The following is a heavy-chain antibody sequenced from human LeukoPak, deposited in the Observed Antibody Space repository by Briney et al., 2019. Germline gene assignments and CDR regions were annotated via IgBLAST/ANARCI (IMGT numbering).Heavy chain of an antibody. J-gene: IGHJ4*02. CDR2: INPNSGGT. CDR1: GYTFTSYD. D-gene: IGHD3-22*01. CDR3: ARETYYYDSSGYSNFDY. V-gene: IGHV1-2*02. Sequence: ASVKVSCKASGYTFTSYDINWVRQAPGQGLEWMGWINPNSGGTNYAQKFQGRVTMTRDTSISTAYMELSRLRSDDTAVYYCARETYYYDSSGYSNFDYWGQGTLVTVSS.